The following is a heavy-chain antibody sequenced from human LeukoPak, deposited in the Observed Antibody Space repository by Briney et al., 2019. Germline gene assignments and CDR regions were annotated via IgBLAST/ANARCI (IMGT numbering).Heavy chain of an antibody. CDR1: GGSISSYY. Sequence: PSETLSLTCTVSGGSISSYYWSWIRQPPGKGLEWIGYIYSSGSTNYNPSLKSRVTISVDTSKNQFSLKLSSVTAADTAVYYCARDDYSSRGYFDLWGRGTLVTVSS. CDR2: IYSSGST. CDR3: ARDDYSSRGYFDL. J-gene: IGHJ2*01. V-gene: IGHV4-59*12. D-gene: IGHD6-13*01.